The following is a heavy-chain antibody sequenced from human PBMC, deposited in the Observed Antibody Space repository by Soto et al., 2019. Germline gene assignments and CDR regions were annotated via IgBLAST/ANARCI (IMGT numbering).Heavy chain of an antibody. Sequence: PGGSLRLSCAASGFTFSSYGMHWVRRAPGKGLEWVAVIWYDGSNKYYADSVKGRFTISRDNSKNTLYLQMNSLRAEDTAVYYCARGRRVVVVAAKSWVRWFDPWGQGTLVTVSS. CDR1: GFTFSSYG. D-gene: IGHD2-15*01. CDR2: IWYDGSNK. CDR3: ARGRRVVVVAAKSWVRWFDP. V-gene: IGHV3-33*01. J-gene: IGHJ5*02.